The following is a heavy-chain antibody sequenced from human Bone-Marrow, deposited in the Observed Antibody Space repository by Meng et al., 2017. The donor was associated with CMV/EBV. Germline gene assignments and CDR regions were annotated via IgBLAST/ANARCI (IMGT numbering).Heavy chain of an antibody. V-gene: IGHV1-2*02. Sequence: ASVKVSCKASGYTFTGYYMHWVRQAPGQGLEWMGWINPNSGGTNYAQKFQGRVTMTRDTSISTAYMELSSLRAEDTAVYYCARGYCSSTSCYWDRYWYFDLWGRGTLVTVSS. CDR3: ARGYCSSTSCYWDRYWYFDL. CDR1: GYTFTGYY. D-gene: IGHD2-2*01. CDR2: INPNSGGT. J-gene: IGHJ2*01.